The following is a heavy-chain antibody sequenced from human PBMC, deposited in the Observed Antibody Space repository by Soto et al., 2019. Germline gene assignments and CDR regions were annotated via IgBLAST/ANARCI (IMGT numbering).Heavy chain of an antibody. CDR1: GGSISSYY. CDR3: ARHNYGSGSTYFDY. D-gene: IGHD3-10*01. V-gene: IGHV4-59*08. J-gene: IGHJ4*02. CDR2: IYYSGSI. Sequence: QVQLQESGPGLVKPSETLSLTCTVSGGSISSYYWSWIRQPPGKGLEWIGYIYYSGSINYNPSLKSRVPISVDTSKNQFSLKLNSMTAADTAVYYCARHNYGSGSTYFDYWGQGTLVTVSS.